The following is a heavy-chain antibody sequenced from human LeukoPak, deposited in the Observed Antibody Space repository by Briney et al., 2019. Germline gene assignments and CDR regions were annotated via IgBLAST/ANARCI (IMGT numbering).Heavy chain of an antibody. CDR1: GFRFRDHD. CDR3: AKDGAAWSKDF. V-gene: IGHV3-23*01. D-gene: IGHD2-15*01. Sequence: GGSLRLSCEVSGFRFRDHDMTWVSQAPGKGLDWVAAIIGSGRKTFYADSVKGRFTISRDNSKNTLYLHLSTLRVEDSALYYCAKDGAAWSKDFWGQGTLVTVSS. CDR2: IIGSGRKT. J-gene: IGHJ4*02.